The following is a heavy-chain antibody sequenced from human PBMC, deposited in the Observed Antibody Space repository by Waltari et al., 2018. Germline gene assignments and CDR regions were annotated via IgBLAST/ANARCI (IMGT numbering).Heavy chain of an antibody. V-gene: IGHV4-31*03. CDR1: GYSISSGYY. D-gene: IGHD3-3*01. J-gene: IGHJ4*02. CDR2: IHHSGAA. Sequence: QVQLQESGPGLVKPSQTLSVTYTVSGYSISSGYYWTWIRQHQEKGLEWVGKIHHSGAAYYNPSLKSRLVISLDTSKNQFSLKVNSATAADTVIYYCARDTGARGSGNTLPEYWGQGVLVTVSS. CDR3: ARDTGARGSGNTLPEY.